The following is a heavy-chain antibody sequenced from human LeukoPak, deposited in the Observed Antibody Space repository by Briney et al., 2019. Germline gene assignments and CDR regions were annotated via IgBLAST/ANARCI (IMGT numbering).Heavy chain of an antibody. CDR1: GFTFSSYS. D-gene: IGHD4-11*01. CDR2: ISSSSSYI. Sequence: GGSLRLSCAASGFTFSSYSMNWVRQAPGKGLEWVSSISSSSSYIYYADSVKGRFTISGDNAKNSLYLQMNSLRAEDTAVYYCARDLKTTRGYGMDVWGQGTTVTVSS. J-gene: IGHJ6*02. CDR3: ARDLKTTRGYGMDV. V-gene: IGHV3-21*01.